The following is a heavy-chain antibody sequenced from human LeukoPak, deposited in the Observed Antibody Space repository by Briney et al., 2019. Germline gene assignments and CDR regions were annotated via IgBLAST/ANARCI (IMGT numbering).Heavy chain of an antibody. D-gene: IGHD1-20*01. Sequence: GASVKVSCKASGYTFTSYAMHWVRQAPGQRLEWMGWINAGNGNTKYSQKFQGRVTITRDTSASTAYMELSSLRSEDTAVYYCARVWISITGTFYYFDYWGQGTLVTVSS. J-gene: IGHJ4*02. CDR1: GYTFTSYA. CDR2: INAGNGNT. V-gene: IGHV1-3*01. CDR3: ARVWISITGTFYYFDY.